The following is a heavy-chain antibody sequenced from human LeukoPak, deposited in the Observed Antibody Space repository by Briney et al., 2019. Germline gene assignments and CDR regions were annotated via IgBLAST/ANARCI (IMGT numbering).Heavy chain of an antibody. J-gene: IGHJ4*02. CDR2: ISGSGGDT. V-gene: IGHV3-23*01. CDR3: AKMPGHSWRVSDY. D-gene: IGHD3-3*02. Sequence: GGSLRLSCAASGFTFNNYGMSWVRQDPGKGLKWVSRISGSGGDTFYADSVKGRFTISRDNSKNTLYLQMNSLRPEDTAIYYCAKMPGHSWRVSDYWGQGTLVTVSS. CDR1: GFTFNNYG.